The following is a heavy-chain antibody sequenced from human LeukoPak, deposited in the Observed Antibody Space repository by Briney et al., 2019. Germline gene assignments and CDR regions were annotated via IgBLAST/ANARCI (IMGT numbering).Heavy chain of an antibody. CDR3: ARVYYCTSTSCYGPQYYFDF. V-gene: IGHV1-46*03. Sequence: GASVKVSCEASGYTFTSYYIHWVRQAPGQGLEWLGIINSGGGSTNCAQSFQGRVTMTRDTSTSTVYMELSSLRSEDTAVYYCARVYYCTSTSCYGPQYYFDFWGQGTLVTVSS. CDR1: GYTFTSYY. J-gene: IGHJ4*02. CDR2: INSGGGST. D-gene: IGHD2-2*01.